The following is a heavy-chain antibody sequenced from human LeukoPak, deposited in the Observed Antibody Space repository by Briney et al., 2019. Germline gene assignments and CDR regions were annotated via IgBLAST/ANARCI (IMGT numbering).Heavy chain of an antibody. V-gene: IGHV4-59*01. CDR3: ARDVSLDYNWFDP. CDR1: GGSISSYY. D-gene: IGHD5/OR15-5a*01. CDR2: IYYSGST. J-gene: IGHJ5*02. Sequence: SETLSLTCTVSGGSISSYYWSWIRQPPGKGLEWIGYIYYSGSTNYNPSLKSRVTISVDTSKNQFSLKLSSVTAADTAVYYCARDVSLDYNWFDPWGQGTLVTVSS.